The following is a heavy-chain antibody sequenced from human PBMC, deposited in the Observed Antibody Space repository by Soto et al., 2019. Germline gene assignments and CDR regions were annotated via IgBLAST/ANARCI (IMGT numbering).Heavy chain of an antibody. J-gene: IGHJ5*02. D-gene: IGHD5-18*01. Sequence: EASVKVSCKASGYTFTSYGISWVRQAPGQGLEWMGWISAYNGNTNYAQKLQGRVTMTTDTSTSTAYMELRSLRSDDTAVYYCARVSEVEDPAMAADWLDPCGQGTLVTVYS. CDR1: GYTFTSYG. CDR3: ARVSEVEDPAMAADWLDP. V-gene: IGHV1-18*01. CDR2: ISAYNGNT.